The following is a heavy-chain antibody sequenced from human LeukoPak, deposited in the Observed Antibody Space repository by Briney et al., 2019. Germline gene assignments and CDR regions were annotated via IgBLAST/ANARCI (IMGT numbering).Heavy chain of an antibody. CDR3: ARTYRTTVTHYYFDH. D-gene: IGHD4-17*01. J-gene: IGHJ4*02. Sequence: SETLSLTCTVSGGSISTYYWSWIRQPPGKGLEWIGYIYYSGSTTYNPSLKSRVTISVDTSKNLFSLKVTSVTAADTAVYYCARTYRTTVTHYYFDHWGQGALVTVSS. CDR2: IYYSGST. V-gene: IGHV4-59*08. CDR1: GGSISTYY.